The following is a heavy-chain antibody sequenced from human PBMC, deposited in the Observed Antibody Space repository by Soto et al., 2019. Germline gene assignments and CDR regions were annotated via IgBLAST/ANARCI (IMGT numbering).Heavy chain of an antibody. CDR1: GFTFSIYA. CDR2: MSRTGDIT. Sequence: GGSLRLSCAASGFTFSIYAMTWVRQSPGKGLEWVSSMSRTGDITYYADSVKGRFTISRDNSKNTLYLQMNSLRAEDTAIYYCAKDQSNSNPLYYFDFWGPGTLVTVSS. CDR3: AKDQSNSNPLYYFDF. D-gene: IGHD3-22*01. J-gene: IGHJ4*02. V-gene: IGHV3-23*01.